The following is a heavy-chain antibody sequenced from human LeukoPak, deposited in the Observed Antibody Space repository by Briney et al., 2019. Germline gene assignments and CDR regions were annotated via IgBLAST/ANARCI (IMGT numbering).Heavy chain of an antibody. CDR1: GGTFSSYA. CDR2: IIPIFGTA. D-gene: IGHD1-26*01. Sequence: GASVKVSCKASGGTFSSYAISWVRQAPGQGLEWMGGIIPIFGTANYAQKFQGRVTITADESTSTAYMELSSLRSEDTAVYYCARSGSYFGFGGSNFDYWGQGTLVTVSS. J-gene: IGHJ4*02. CDR3: ARSGSYFGFGGSNFDY. V-gene: IGHV1-69*13.